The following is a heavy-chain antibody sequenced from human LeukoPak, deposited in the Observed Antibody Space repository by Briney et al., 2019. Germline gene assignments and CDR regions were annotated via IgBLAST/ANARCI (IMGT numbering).Heavy chain of an antibody. CDR3: ARRNGYCSATTCHNWFDP. CDR2: SYSSGTT. D-gene: IGHD2-2*03. V-gene: IGHV4-31*03. J-gene: IGHJ5*02. Sequence: PSQTLSLTCTVSGGSISSGGHYRSWIRQHPEKGLEWIGYSYSSGTTYDNPSLKSRVTISVDSSKNQFSLKLSSVTAADTAVYYCARRNGYCSATTCHNWFDPWGQGTLVTVSS. CDR1: GGSISSGGHY.